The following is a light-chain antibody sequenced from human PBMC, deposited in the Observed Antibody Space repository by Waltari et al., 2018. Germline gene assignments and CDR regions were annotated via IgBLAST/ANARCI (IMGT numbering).Light chain of an antibody. V-gene: IGKV4-1*01. CDR3: HQYYSTPFT. CDR2: WAS. J-gene: IGKJ3*01. CDR1: QSVLYSSNNKNY. Sequence: DIVMTQSPDSLAVSLGERATINCKSSQSVLYSSNNKNYLAWYQQKPGQPPKLLIDWASTRESGVPDRFSGSESGTDLTLTISSLQAEDVAVYYCHQYYSTPFTFGPGTKVDIK.